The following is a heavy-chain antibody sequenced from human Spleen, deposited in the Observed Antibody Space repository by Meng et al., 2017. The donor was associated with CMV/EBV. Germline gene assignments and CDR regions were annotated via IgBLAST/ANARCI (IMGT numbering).Heavy chain of an antibody. J-gene: IGHJ3*02. D-gene: IGHD2-8*02. CDR1: FSFTSHS. CDR3: VRDDCTGPNCYRRRSFDI. CDR2: ITRSGSYI. V-gene: IGHV3-21*01. Sequence: FSFTSHSMNWVRQAQGKGLEWVSSITRSGSYIYYADSVKGRFTISTDNAKNTLYLQMNSLRGEDTAIYYCVRDDCTGPNCYRRRSFDIWGQATVVTVSS.